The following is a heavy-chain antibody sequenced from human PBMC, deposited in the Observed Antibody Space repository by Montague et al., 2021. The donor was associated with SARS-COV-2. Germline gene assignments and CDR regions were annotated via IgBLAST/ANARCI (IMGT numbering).Heavy chain of an antibody. CDR1: GGSISSYY. J-gene: IGHJ5*02. CDR2: IYYSGST. V-gene: IGHV4-59*01. Sequence: SETLSLTCTVSGGSISSYYWSWIRQPPGKGLELIGYIYYSGSTNYNPSLKSRVTISVDTSKNQFSLKLSSVTAAGTAVYCCARVAPRHDSITIFGVVIPDWFDPWGQGTLVTVSS. D-gene: IGHD3-3*01. CDR3: ARVAPRHDSITIFGVVIPDWFDP.